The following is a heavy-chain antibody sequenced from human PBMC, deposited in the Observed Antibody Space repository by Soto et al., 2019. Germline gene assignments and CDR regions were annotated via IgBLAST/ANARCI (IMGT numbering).Heavy chain of an antibody. V-gene: IGHV4-4*02. CDR3: ASRDPGTSDDY. J-gene: IGHJ4*02. Sequence: SETLSLTCAVSGGSFTSNNWWTWVRQPPGQGLEWIGEIYRTGSTNYNPSLKSRVTISLDKSENQFSLKVTSLTAADTAVYYCASRDPGTSDDYWGQGTLFTVSS. D-gene: IGHD1-7*01. CDR1: GGSFTSNNW. CDR2: IYRTGST.